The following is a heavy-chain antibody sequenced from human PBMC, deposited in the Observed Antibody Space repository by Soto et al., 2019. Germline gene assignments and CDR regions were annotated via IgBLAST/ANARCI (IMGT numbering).Heavy chain of an antibody. D-gene: IGHD6-13*01. CDR1: GFTFSSYG. V-gene: IGHV3-33*01. CDR2: IWYDGSKI. Sequence: QVQLVQSGGGVVQPGGSLRLSCAASGFTFSSYGMHWVRQAPGKGLEWVAVIWYDGSKIYYADSVKGRFTISIDKSKSTLYLQMNSLRAEDTAVYYCARPLEQHQLGFGMDVWGQGSPVTVSS. CDR3: ARPLEQHQLGFGMDV. J-gene: IGHJ6*01.